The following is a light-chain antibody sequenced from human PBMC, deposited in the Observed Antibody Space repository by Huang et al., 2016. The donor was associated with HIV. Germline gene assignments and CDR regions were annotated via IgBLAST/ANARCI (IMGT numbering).Light chain of an antibody. CDR3: QQYDDVPIS. V-gene: IGKV1-33*01. CDR2: DAS. J-gene: IGKJ4*01. Sequence: DIQMTQSPSSLSASVGDRVTITCQASQDINNFLNWYQQKPGNAPKLLILDASNLQTGVPSRFIGSGSGTHFTFTITSLQRDDIGTYYCQQYDDVPISFGGGTKV. CDR1: QDINNF.